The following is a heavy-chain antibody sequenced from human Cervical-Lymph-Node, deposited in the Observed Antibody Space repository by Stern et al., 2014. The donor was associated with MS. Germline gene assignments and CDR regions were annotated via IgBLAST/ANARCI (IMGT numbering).Heavy chain of an antibody. CDR3: ATDRDDFRSGYSAPTKGYGLDV. D-gene: IGHD3-3*01. CDR2: FDPEDGET. CDR1: GYTLTELS. V-gene: IGHV1-24*01. J-gene: IGHJ6*01. Sequence: AQLVESGAEVKKPGASVKVSCKVSGYTLTELSMHWVRQAPGKGLEWMGGFDPEDGETIYAQKFQGRVTMTEDTSTDTAYMELSSLRSEDTAVYYCATDRDDFRSGYSAPTKGYGLDVWGKGPRSPSPQ.